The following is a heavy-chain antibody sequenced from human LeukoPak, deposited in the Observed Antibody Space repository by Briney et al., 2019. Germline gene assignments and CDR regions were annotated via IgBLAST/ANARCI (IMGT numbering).Heavy chain of an antibody. CDR3: AREMATIEDY. CDR2: INHSGST. D-gene: IGHD5-24*01. Sequence: SETLSLTCAVYGGSFSGYYWSWIRQPPGKGLEWIGEINHSGSTNYNPSLKSRVTISVDTSRNQFSLKLSSVTAADTAVYYCAREMATIEDYWGQGTLVTVSS. J-gene: IGHJ4*02. V-gene: IGHV4-34*01. CDR1: GGSFSGYY.